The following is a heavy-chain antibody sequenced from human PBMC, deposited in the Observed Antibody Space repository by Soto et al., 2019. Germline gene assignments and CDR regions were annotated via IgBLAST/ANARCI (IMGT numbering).Heavy chain of an antibody. CDR1: GFTFSSYW. D-gene: IGHD3-22*01. CDR2: INSDGSST. Sequence: GGSLRLSCAASGFTFSSYWMHWVRQAPGKGLVWVSRINSDGSSTSYADSVKGRFTFSRDNAKNTLYLQMNSLRAEDTAVYYCARHDYFDTQAFDYWGQGTLVTVSS. V-gene: IGHV3-74*01. J-gene: IGHJ4*02. CDR3: ARHDYFDTQAFDY.